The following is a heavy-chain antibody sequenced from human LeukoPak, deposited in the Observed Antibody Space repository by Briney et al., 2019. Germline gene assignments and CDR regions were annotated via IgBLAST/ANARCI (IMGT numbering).Heavy chain of an antibody. J-gene: IGHJ4*02. V-gene: IGHV4-39*07. CDR2: IYYSGST. CDR1: GGSISSSSYY. D-gene: IGHD6-19*01. Sequence: SETLSLTCTVSGGSISSSSYYWGWIRQPPGKGLEWIGNIYYSGSTYYNPSLKSRVTISVDTSKNQFSLKLSSVTAADTAVYYCARLAVAGGLDYWGQGTLVTVSS. CDR3: ARLAVAGGLDY.